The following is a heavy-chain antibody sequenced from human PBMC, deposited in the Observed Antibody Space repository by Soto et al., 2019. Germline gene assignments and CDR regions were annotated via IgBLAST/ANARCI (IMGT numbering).Heavy chain of an antibody. Sequence: PGGSLRLSCEASGFTFSKFDIHWVRQPTGKGLEWVSTIGISGDTYYAVSVKGRFTISRDNAKNSLSLQMNSLRAGDTALYFCARGQEVGAHFFDSWGQGTQVTVS. J-gene: IGHJ4*02. CDR2: IGISGDT. CDR3: ARGQEVGAHFFDS. V-gene: IGHV3-13*04. D-gene: IGHD2-15*01. CDR1: GFTFSKFD.